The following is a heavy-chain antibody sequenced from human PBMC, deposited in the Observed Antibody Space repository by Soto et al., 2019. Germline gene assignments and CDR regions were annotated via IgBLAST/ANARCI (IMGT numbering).Heavy chain of an antibody. J-gene: IGHJ6*02. CDR3: AREGGYCSSTSCRTLYYYYGMDV. V-gene: IGHV3-21*01. D-gene: IGHD2-2*01. CDR1: GFTFSSYS. Sequence: GGSLRLSCAASGFTFSSYSMNWVRQAPGKGLEWVSSISSSSSYIYYADSVKGRFTISRDNAKNSLYLQMNSLRAEDTAVYYCAREGGYCSSTSCRTLYYYYGMDVWGQGTTVTVSS. CDR2: ISSSSSYI.